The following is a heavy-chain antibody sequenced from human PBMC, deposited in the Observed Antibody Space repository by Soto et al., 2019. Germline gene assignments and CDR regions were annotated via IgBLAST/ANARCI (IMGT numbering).Heavy chain of an antibody. CDR1: GGSISSSSYY. D-gene: IGHD3-22*01. V-gene: IGHV4-39*01. CDR3: ASTYYYDSSGPNWFDP. CDR2: IYYSGSP. J-gene: IGHJ5*02. Sequence: SETLSLTCTVSGGSISSSSYYWGWLRQPPGKGLEWIGSIYYSGSPYYNPSLKSRVTISVDTSKNRFSLKLSSVTAADTAVYYCASTYYYDSSGPNWFDPWGQGTLVTVSS.